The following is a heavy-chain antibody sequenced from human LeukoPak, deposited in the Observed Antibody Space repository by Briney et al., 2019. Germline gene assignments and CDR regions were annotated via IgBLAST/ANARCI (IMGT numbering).Heavy chain of an antibody. CDR1: GFTFSNYW. CDR2: IKQDGSEK. J-gene: IGHJ4*02. V-gene: IGHV3-7*01. CDR3: MGGVGWLVDY. D-gene: IGHD2-15*01. Sequence: GGSLRLSCAASGFTFSNYWMNWVRQAPGKGLEWVAIIKQDGSEKLYVDSVEGRFTISRDNAKNSLYLQMNSLRVEDTAVYYRMGGVGWLVDYWGQGTLVTVSS.